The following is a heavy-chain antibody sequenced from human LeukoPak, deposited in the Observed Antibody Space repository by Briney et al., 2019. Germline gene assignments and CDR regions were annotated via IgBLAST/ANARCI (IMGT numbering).Heavy chain of an antibody. CDR1: GFTFSSYS. Sequence: PGGSLRLSCAASGFTFSSYSMNWVRQAPGKGLEWVSSISSSGSNIYYADSVKGRFTISRDNAKNSLYLQMNSLRAEDTAVYYCARDSGGVLRFLEWLNYYYMDVWGKGTTVTVSS. V-gene: IGHV3-21*01. CDR2: ISSSGSNI. D-gene: IGHD3-3*01. CDR3: ARDSGGVLRFLEWLNYYYMDV. J-gene: IGHJ6*03.